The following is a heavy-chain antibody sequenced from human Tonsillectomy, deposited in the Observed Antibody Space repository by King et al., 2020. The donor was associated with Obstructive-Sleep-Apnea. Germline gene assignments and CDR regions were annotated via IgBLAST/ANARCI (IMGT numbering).Heavy chain of an antibody. CDR3: ARGLESSGWYEDRFFQH. Sequence: VQLVESGGGLVQPGGSLRLSCAASGFTFSYYWRSWVRHAPGKGLEWVSNIKEDGSEKYYVDSVKGRFTIFRDNAKNSLYLQMNSLRAEDTAVYYCARGLESSGWYEDRFFQHWGQGTLVTVSS. J-gene: IGHJ1*01. D-gene: IGHD6-19*01. V-gene: IGHV3-7*01. CDR2: IKEDGSEK. CDR1: GFTFSYYW.